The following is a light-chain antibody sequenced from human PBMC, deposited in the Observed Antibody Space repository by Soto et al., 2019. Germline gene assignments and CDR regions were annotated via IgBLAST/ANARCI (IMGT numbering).Light chain of an antibody. Sequence: EIVLTQSPGSLSLSPGERATLSCRASQSVSSTYLAWYHQKPGQAPRLVIYGTSSRAAGIPDRFRGSGSGTDFILTISSLEPEDFGVYYCQQYGNSPHYRFRQGTKVDIK. CDR2: GTS. CDR1: QSVSSTY. V-gene: IGKV3-20*01. CDR3: QQYGNSPHYR. J-gene: IGKJ2*01.